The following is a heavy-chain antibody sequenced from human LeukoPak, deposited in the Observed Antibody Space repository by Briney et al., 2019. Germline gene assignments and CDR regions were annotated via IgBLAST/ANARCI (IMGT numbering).Heavy chain of an antibody. Sequence: TSETLSLTCAVYGGSFSGYYWSWIRQPPGKGLEWIGGINHSGSTNYNPSLKSRVTISVDTSKNQFSLKLSSVTAADTAVYYCARGFAVAGNGEDFDYWGQGTLVTVSS. J-gene: IGHJ4*02. CDR1: GGSFSGYY. D-gene: IGHD6-19*01. V-gene: IGHV4-34*01. CDR3: ARGFAVAGNGEDFDY. CDR2: INHSGST.